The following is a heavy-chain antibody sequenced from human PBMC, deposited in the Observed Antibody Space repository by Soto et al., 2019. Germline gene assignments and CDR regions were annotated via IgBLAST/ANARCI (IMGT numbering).Heavy chain of an antibody. Sequence: EVQLLESGGGLVQPGWSLRLSCAASGFTFSNYAMNWVRQAPGKGLEWVSSISGSGSTYYADSVKGRFTISRDNSKNTLYLQMNSLRAEDTAVYFCAKVSLRLDYFDYWGPGTLVTVSS. J-gene: IGHJ4*02. CDR2: ISGSGST. CDR3: AKVSLRLDYFDY. V-gene: IGHV3-23*01. D-gene: IGHD5-12*01. CDR1: GFTFSNYA.